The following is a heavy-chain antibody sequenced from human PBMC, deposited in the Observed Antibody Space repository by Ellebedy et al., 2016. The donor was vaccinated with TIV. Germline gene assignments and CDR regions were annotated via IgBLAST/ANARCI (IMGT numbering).Heavy chain of an antibody. CDR3: ARSGYSSGWYYRGPLDY. Sequence: ASVKVSCKASGGTFSSYAISWVRQAPGQGLEWMGGIIPIFGTANYAQKFQGRVTITADESTSTAYMELSSLRSEDTAVYYCARSGYSSGWYYRGPLDYWGQGTLVTVSS. V-gene: IGHV1-69*13. CDR2: IIPIFGTA. J-gene: IGHJ4*02. D-gene: IGHD6-19*01. CDR1: GGTFSSYA.